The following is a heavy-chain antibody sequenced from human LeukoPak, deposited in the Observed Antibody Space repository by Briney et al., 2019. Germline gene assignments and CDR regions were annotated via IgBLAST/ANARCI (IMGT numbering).Heavy chain of an antibody. J-gene: IGHJ4*02. CDR2: IYYSGST. D-gene: IGHD5-12*01. CDR3: AVYSGYGYFDY. CDR1: GGSISSYY. Sequence: SETLSLTCTVSGGSISSYYWSWIRQPPGKGLEWIGYIYYSGSTNYNPSLKSRVTISVDTSKNQFSPKLSSVTAADTAVYYCAVYSGYGYFDYWGQGTLVTVSS. V-gene: IGHV4-59*01.